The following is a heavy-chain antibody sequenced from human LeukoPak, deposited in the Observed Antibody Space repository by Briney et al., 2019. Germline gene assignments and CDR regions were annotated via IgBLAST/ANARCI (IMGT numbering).Heavy chain of an antibody. CDR2: IKSKADGGTT. D-gene: IGHD2-21*02. CDR1: GFTFNNAW. V-gene: IGHV3-15*07. CDR3: TVHLSSLVVVTSPPFDP. J-gene: IGHJ5*02. Sequence: PGGSLRLSCAASGFTFNNAWMSWVRQAPGEGLEWVGRIKSKADGGTTDYAAPVKGRFTISRDDSKNMLYLQMNSLKTEDTAVYYCTVHLSSLVVVTSPPFDPWGQGTLVTCSS.